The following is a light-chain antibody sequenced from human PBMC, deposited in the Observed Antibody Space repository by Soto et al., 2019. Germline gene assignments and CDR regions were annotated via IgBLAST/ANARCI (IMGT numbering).Light chain of an antibody. CDR1: SSNIGNNY. CDR3: GTWDSSLSAAV. V-gene: IGLV1-51*02. CDR2: ENN. Sequence: QSVLTQPPSVSAAPGQKVTISCSGSSSNIGNNYVSWYQQLPGTAPKLLIYENNKRPSGIPDRFSGSKSGTSATLGITGLQTGDEADYYWGTWDSSLSAAVFGGGTKVTVL. J-gene: IGLJ2*01.